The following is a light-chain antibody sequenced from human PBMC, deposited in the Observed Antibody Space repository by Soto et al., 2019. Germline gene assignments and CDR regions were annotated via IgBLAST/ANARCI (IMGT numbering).Light chain of an antibody. V-gene: IGLV2-14*01. Sequence: QSALTQPASVSGSPGQSITISCTGTSSDVGGYNYVSWYQQHPGKAPKLMIYDVSNRPSGVSNRFSGSKSGNTASLTISGLQAEYEADYYCSSYTSSSTLVFGTATNVTVL. CDR1: SSDVGGYNY. J-gene: IGLJ1*01. CDR3: SSYTSSSTLV. CDR2: DVS.